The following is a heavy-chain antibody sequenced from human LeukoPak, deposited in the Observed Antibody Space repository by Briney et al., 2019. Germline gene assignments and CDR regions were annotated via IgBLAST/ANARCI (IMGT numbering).Heavy chain of an antibody. V-gene: IGHV4-31*03. CDR3: ARVVKGFKRGFGEFPFDY. D-gene: IGHD3-10*01. CDR2: IYYSGST. CDR1: GGSISSGGYY. J-gene: IGHJ4*02. Sequence: PSQTLSLTCTVSGGSISSGGYYWSWIRQHPGKGLEWIGYIYYSGSTYYNPSLKSRVTISVDTSKNQFSLKLSSVTAADTAVYYCARVVKGFKRGFGEFPFDYWGQGTLVTVSS.